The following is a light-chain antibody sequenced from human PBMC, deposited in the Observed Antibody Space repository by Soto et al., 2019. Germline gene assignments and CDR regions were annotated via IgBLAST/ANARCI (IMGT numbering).Light chain of an antibody. Sequence: IVMTQSPATLSVSPGERATLSCRASQSIDRKLAWYQQSPGQAPRLLIYGASTRATGIPARFSGSGSGTEFTLTISGLQSEDFGVFYCQQYHSWRTFGHGTKVDIK. CDR3: QQYHSWRT. CDR2: GAS. CDR1: QSIDRK. J-gene: IGKJ1*01. V-gene: IGKV3-15*01.